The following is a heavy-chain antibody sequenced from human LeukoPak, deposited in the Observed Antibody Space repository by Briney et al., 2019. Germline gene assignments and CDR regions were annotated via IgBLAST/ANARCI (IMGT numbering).Heavy chain of an antibody. Sequence: GGSLRLSCAGSGFTFSSYWMHWVRQAPGEGLVWVSRINGDGSSTNYADSVKGRFTISRDNAKNTLYLQVNSLRAEDTAIYYCARATADTGNSFDIWGQGTMVTVSS. D-gene: IGHD6-13*01. V-gene: IGHV3-74*01. CDR1: GFTFSSYW. J-gene: IGHJ3*02. CDR2: INGDGSST. CDR3: ARATADTGNSFDI.